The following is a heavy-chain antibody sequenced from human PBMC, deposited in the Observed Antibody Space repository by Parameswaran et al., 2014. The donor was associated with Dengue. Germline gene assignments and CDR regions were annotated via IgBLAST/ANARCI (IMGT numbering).Heavy chain of an antibody. CDR3: ARESLQDLEYFKH. J-gene: IGHJ1*01. CDR2: INAGNGDT. D-gene: IGHD3-16*01. Sequence: WVRQAPGQRLEWMGWINAGNGDTKYSQKFQGRVTITRDTSASTTYMELSSLRSEDTSVYYCARESLQDLEYFKHWGQGTPVTVSS. V-gene: IGHV1-3*01.